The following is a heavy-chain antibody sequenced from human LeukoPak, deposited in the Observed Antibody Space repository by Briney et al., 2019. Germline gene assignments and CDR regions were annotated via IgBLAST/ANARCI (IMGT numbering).Heavy chain of an antibody. CDR2: IYYTGST. V-gene: IGHV4-59*08. J-gene: IGHJ5*02. CDR1: GFTFSNYA. Sequence: GSLRLSCAASGFTFSNYAMIWVRQAPGKGLEGIAYIYYTGSTNYNPSLKSRITISVDTSKNQVSLKLSSVTAADTAVYYCARHYSIAGGRLSGYWLDPWGQGTLVTVSS. D-gene: IGHD3-16*01. CDR3: ARHYSIAGGRLSGYWLDP.